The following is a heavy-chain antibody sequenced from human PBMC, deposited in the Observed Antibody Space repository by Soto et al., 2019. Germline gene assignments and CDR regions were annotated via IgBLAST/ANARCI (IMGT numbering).Heavy chain of an antibody. CDR1: GGSISSSSYC. J-gene: IGHJ5*02. V-gene: IGHV4-39*07. Sequence: PSETLSLTCTVSGGSISSSSYCWGWIRQPPGKGLEWIGRIYYSGSTNYNPSLKSRVTISVDRSKNQFSLKLSSVTAADTAVYYCARVPDRWGQGTLVTVSS. CDR2: IYYSGST. D-gene: IGHD2-2*01. CDR3: ARVPDR.